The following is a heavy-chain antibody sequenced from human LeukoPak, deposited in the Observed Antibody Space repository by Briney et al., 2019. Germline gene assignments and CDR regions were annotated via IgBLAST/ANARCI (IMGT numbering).Heavy chain of an antibody. CDR3: ARSIGGTYFDY. CDR1: GYSFTTYW. CDR2: IYPGDSDT. Sequence: GESLQISCKGSGYSFTTYWIGWVRQLPGKGLEWMGIIYPGDSDTRYSPSFQGQVTISADKSISTAYLQWSSLKASDTAIYYCARSIGGTYFDYWGQGALVTVSS. J-gene: IGHJ4*02. D-gene: IGHD2-21*01. V-gene: IGHV5-51*01.